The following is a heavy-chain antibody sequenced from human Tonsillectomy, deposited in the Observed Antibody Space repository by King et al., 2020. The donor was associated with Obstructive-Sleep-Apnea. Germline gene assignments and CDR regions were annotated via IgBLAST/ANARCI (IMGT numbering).Heavy chain of an antibody. J-gene: IGHJ4*02. Sequence: QLQESGPGLVKPSETLSLTCTVSGGSISSYYWSWIRQPPGKGLEWIGYIYYSGSTNYNPSLKGRVTISVDTSKNQFSLKLSSVTAADTAVYYCARHYSGSSYYFDYWGQGTLVTVSS. CDR1: GGSISSYY. CDR3: ARHYSGSSYYFDY. V-gene: IGHV4-59*08. CDR2: IYYSGST. D-gene: IGHD1-26*01.